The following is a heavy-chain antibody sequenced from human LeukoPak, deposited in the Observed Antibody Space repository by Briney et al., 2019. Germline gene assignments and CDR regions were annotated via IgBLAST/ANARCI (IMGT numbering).Heavy chain of an antibody. D-gene: IGHD5-18*01. V-gene: IGHV4-34*01. CDR1: GGSFSGYY. J-gene: IGHJ4*02. Sequence: SETLSLTCAVYGGSFSGYYWSWLRQPPGKGLEWLGEINHSGSTNYNPSLKSRVTISVDTSKNQFSLKLSSVTAADTAVYYCAREVGDTAMVTHFDYWGQGTLVTVSS. CDR3: AREVGDTAMVTHFDY. CDR2: INHSGST.